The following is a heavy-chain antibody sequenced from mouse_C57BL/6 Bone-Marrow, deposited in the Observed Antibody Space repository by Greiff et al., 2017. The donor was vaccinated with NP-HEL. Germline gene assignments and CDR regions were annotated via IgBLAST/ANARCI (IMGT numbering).Heavy chain of an antibody. CDR3: ARLELPRDFDY. Sequence: EVQLVESGGGLVKPGGSLKLSCAASGFTFSSYTMSWVRQTPEKRLEWVATISGGGGNTYYPDSVKGRFTISRDNAKNTLYLQMSSLRSEDTAVYYCARLELPRDFDYWGQGTTLTVSS. V-gene: IGHV5-9*04. CDR2: ISGGGGNT. J-gene: IGHJ2*01. D-gene: IGHD3-1*01. CDR1: GFTFSSYT.